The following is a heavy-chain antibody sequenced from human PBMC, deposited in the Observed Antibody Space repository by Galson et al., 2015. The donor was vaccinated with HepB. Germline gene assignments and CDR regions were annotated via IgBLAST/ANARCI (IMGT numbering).Heavy chain of an antibody. CDR2: IYWDDDK. V-gene: IGHV2-5*02. CDR3: ARTVYAPPFDY. J-gene: IGHJ4*02. CDR1: GFSLSTSGVG. D-gene: IGHD2-8*01. Sequence: PALVKPTQTLTLTCTFSGFSLSTSGVGVGWIRQPPGKALEWLALIYWDDDKRYSPSLKSRLTITKDTSKNQVVLTMTNMDPVDTATYYCARTVYAPPFDYWGQGTLVTVSS.